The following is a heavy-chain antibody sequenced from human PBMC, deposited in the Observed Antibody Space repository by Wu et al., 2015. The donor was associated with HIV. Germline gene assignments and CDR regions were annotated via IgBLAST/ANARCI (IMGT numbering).Heavy chain of an antibody. CDR1: GYTFTGYY. CDR2: INPNSGGT. J-gene: IGHJ6*02. V-gene: IGHV1-2*02. CDR3: ARVKILWFGEFLGYGMDV. D-gene: IGHD3-10*01. Sequence: QVHLVQSGAEVKKPGASVKVSCKASGYTFTGYYMHWVRQAPGQGLEWMGWINPNSGGTNYAQKFQGRVTMTRDTSISTAYMELSRLRSDDTAVYYCARVKILWFGEFLGYGMDVWGQGTTGHRLL.